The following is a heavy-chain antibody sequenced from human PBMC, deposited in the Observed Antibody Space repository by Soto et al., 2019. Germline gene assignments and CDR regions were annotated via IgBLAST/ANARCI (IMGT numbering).Heavy chain of an antibody. CDR3: TTDYIWGSYRGDFDY. CDR2: IKSKTDGGTT. J-gene: IGHJ4*02. CDR1: GFTFSNAW. V-gene: IGHV3-15*01. D-gene: IGHD3-16*02. Sequence: EVQLVESGGGLVKPGGSLRLSCAASGFTFSNAWMSRVRQAPGKGLEWVGRIKSKTDGGTTDYAAPVKGRFTISRDDSKNTLYLQMNSLKTEDTAVYYCTTDYIWGSYRGDFDYWGQGTLVTVSS.